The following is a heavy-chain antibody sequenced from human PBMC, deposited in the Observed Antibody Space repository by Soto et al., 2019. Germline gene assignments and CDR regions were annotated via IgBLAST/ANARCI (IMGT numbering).Heavy chain of an antibody. CDR3: ARHKELLLACLSYCLGL. V-gene: IGHV4-39*01. Sequence: SETLSLTCTVSGDFVSSSRYYWGWIRQPPGKGLEWIGSIYYTGDTLFNPPLKSRVTFSVDPSKNQFSLKLTPLTAADTAVYFCARHKELLLACLSYCLGLWRELTTVPASS. CDR2: IYYTGDT. D-gene: IGHD3-22*01. J-gene: IGHJ6*04. CDR1: GDFVSSSRYY.